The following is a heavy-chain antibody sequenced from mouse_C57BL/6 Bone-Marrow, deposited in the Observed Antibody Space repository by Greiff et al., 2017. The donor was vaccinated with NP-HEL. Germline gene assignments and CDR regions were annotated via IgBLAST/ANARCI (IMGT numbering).Heavy chain of an antibody. D-gene: IGHD1-1*01. Sequence: EVKLMESGAELVRPGASVKLSCTVSGFNIKDDYMHWVKQRPEQGLEWIGWIDPENGDTEYASKFQGKATITAATSSNTAYLQLSSLTSEDTAVYYGTTGGSSPYAMDYWGQGTSVTVSS. V-gene: IGHV14-4*01. J-gene: IGHJ4*01. CDR1: GFNIKDDY. CDR3: TTGGSSPYAMDY. CDR2: IDPENGDT.